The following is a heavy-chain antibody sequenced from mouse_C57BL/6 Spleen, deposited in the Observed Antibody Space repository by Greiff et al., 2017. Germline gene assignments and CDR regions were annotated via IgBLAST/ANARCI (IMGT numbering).Heavy chain of an antibody. V-gene: IGHV1-82*01. CDR3: ARSGYGSSPLAMDY. Sequence: QVQLQQSGPELVKPGASVKLSCKASGYAFSSSWMNWVKQRPGKGLEWIGRIYPGDGDTNYNGKFKGRATLTADKSSSTAYMQLSSLTSEDSAVYCCARSGYGSSPLAMDYWGQGTSVTVSS. CDR2: IYPGDGDT. D-gene: IGHD1-1*01. CDR1: GYAFSSSW. J-gene: IGHJ4*01.